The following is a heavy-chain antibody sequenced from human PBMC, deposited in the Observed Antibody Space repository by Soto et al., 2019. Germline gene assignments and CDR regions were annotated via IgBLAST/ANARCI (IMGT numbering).Heavy chain of an antibody. CDR1: GGTFSSYA. J-gene: IGHJ6*02. CDR2: IIPIFGTA. Sequence: QVQLVQSGAEVKKPGSSVKVSCKASGGTFSSYAISWVRQAPGQGLEWMGGIIPIFGTANYAQKFQGRVTITADESPSTAYMGLSSLRSEDTAVYYCAGGDYDFWSGPGGGMDVWGQGTTVTVSS. V-gene: IGHV1-69*12. D-gene: IGHD3-3*01. CDR3: AGGDYDFWSGPGGGMDV.